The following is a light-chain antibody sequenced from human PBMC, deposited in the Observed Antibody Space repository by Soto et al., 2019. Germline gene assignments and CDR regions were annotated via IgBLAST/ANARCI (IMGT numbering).Light chain of an antibody. V-gene: IGKV3-20*01. CDR3: QQYGGSPPYT. CDR2: GAS. CDR1: QSVSSSY. J-gene: IGKJ2*01. Sequence: EIVLTQSPGTLSLSPGERATLSCRASQSVSSSYLAWYQQKPGQAPRLLIYGASSRATGIPDRFSGSGSGTDFPLTISRREPEDFAVYSCQQYGGSPPYTFGQGTKLETK.